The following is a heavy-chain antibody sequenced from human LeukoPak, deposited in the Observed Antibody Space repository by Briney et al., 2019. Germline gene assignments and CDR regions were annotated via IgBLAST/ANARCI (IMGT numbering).Heavy chain of an antibody. J-gene: IGHJ4*02. CDR2: VYYSGST. V-gene: IGHV4-59*01. CDR1: GGSISNYY. CDR3: ARDGSALTTGGDLDY. D-gene: IGHD4-11*01. Sequence: TSETLSLTCSVSGGSISNYYWSWIRQPPGKGLEWIGYVYYSGSTNYNPSLKSRVTISLDKSKKQFSLKLSSVTAADTAVYYCARDGSALTTGGDLDYWGQGTLVTVSS.